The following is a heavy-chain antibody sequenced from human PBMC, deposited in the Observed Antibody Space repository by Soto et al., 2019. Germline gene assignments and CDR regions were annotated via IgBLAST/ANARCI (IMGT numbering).Heavy chain of an antibody. CDR3: ARMFGFSYGPANRGMDV. V-gene: IGHV3-30*04. CDR2: ISSDGTEK. CDR1: GFTLSSYS. J-gene: IGHJ6*02. Sequence: QVQLVESGGGVAQPGRSLRLFCAASGFTLSSYSLHWVRQSPGKGLEWVAAISSDGTEKHYADSVKGRFTISRDNSKNTLSLQLNSLRTEDTAVYYCARMFGFSYGPANRGMDVCGQGTTVTVSS. D-gene: IGHD5-18*01.